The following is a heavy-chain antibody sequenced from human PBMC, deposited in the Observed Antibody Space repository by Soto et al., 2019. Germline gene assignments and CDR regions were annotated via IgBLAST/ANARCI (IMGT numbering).Heavy chain of an antibody. Sequence: GGSLRLSCAASGFTFSSYSMNWVRQAPGKGLEWVSSISSSSSYIYYADSVKGRFTISRDNAKNSLYLQMNSLRAEDTAVYYCEREPYSTPKWFDPWGQGTLVTVSS. V-gene: IGHV3-21*01. CDR1: GFTFSSYS. D-gene: IGHD6-13*01. CDR3: EREPYSTPKWFDP. CDR2: ISSSSSYI. J-gene: IGHJ5*02.